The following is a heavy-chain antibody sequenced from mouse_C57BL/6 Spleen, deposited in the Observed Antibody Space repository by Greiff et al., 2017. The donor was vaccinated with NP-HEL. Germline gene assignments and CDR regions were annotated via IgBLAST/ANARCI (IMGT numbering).Heavy chain of an antibody. CDR1: GYTFTSYW. J-gene: IGHJ2*01. D-gene: IGHD1-1*01. V-gene: IGHV1-55*01. CDR2: IYPGSGST. Sequence: VQLQQPGAELVKPGASVKMSCKASGYTFTSYWITWVKQRPGQGLEWIGDIYPGSGSTNYNEKFKSKATLTVDTSSSTAYMQLSSLTSEDSAVYYCARSYYGSSGVDYWGQGTTLTVSS. CDR3: ARSYYGSSGVDY.